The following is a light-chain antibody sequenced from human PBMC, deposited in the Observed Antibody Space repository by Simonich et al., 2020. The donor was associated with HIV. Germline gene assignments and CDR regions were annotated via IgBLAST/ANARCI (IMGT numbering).Light chain of an antibody. CDR1: QSVSSSY. CDR2: GAS. J-gene: IGKJ3*01. Sequence: EIVLTQSPGTLSLSPGERATLSCRASQSVSSSYLAWYQRKPGQAPRLLIYGASNRATGIPDRFSGSGSGTGFTLTISSMQSEDFAVYYCHQYNNWPSPFTFGPGTKVDIK. CDR3: HQYNNWPSPFT. V-gene: IGKV3-20*01.